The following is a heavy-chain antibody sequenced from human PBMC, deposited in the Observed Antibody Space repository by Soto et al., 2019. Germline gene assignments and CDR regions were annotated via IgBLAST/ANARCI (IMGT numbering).Heavy chain of an antibody. Sequence: QVQLQESGPGLVKPSQTLSITCTVSGGSISSGGYYWSWIRQHPRKGLEWIGYIYYSGSTYYNPSLKSRVTISVDTSQNQLSLKLSSVTAADTAVYYCVREGEDTEYYNGMDVWGQGLIVTVS. V-gene: IGHV4-31*03. CDR2: IYYSGST. CDR3: VREGEDTEYYNGMDV. D-gene: IGHD3-16*01. J-gene: IGHJ6*02. CDR1: GGSISSGGYY.